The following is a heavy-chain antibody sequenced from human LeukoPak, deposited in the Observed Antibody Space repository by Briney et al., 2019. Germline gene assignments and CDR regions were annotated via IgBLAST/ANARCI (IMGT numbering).Heavy chain of an antibody. CDR1: GFTFSSYA. D-gene: IGHD3-10*01. J-gene: IGHJ4*02. V-gene: IGHV3-15*01. CDR2: IKSKTDGGTT. CDR3: TTDYWSDITMDYFDY. Sequence: KPGGSLRLSCAASGFTFSSYAMSWVRQAPGKGLEWVGRIKSKTDGGTTDYAAPVKGRFTISRDDSKNTLYLQMNSLKTEDTAVYYCTTDYWSDITMDYFDYWGQGTLVTVSS.